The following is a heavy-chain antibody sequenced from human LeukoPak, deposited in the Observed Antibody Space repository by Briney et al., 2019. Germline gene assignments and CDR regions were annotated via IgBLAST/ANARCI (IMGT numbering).Heavy chain of an antibody. CDR2: IWYDGSNK. D-gene: IGHD4-23*01. V-gene: IGHV3-33*06. CDR1: GFTFSSYG. CDR3: AKEPDYGGNSLDP. J-gene: IGHJ5*02. Sequence: PGGSLRLSCAASGFTFSSYGMHWVRQAPGKGLEWVAVIWYDGSNKYYADSVKGRFTISRDNSKNTLYLQMNSLRAEDTAVYYCAKEPDYGGNSLDPWGQGTLSPSPQ.